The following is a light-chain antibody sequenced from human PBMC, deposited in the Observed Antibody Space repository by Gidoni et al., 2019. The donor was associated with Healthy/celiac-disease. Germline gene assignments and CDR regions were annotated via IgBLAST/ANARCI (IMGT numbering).Light chain of an antibody. CDR2: VAS. CDR3: QQYDNPLT. Sequence: DIQMTQSPYSLSASVGDRVTITCQASQDISNYLNLYQQKPGQAPKLLIYVASNLETGVPSRFSGSGSGTDFTFTISSLQPEDIATYYCQQYDNPLTFGGGTKVEIK. J-gene: IGKJ4*01. CDR1: QDISNY. V-gene: IGKV1-33*01.